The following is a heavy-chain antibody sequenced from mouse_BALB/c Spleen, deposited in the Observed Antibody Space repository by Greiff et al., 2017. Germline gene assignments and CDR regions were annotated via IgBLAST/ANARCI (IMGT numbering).Heavy chain of an antibody. Sequence: VKLMESGPGLVQPSQSLSITCTVSGFSLTSYGVHWVRQSPGKGLEWLGVIWSGGSTDYNAAFISRLSISKDNSKSQVFFKMNSLQANDTAIYYCARMDGKNAMDYWGQGTSVTVSS. CDR2: IWSGGST. CDR3: ARMDGKNAMDY. CDR1: GFSLTSYG. D-gene: IGHD2-1*01. J-gene: IGHJ4*01. V-gene: IGHV2-2*02.